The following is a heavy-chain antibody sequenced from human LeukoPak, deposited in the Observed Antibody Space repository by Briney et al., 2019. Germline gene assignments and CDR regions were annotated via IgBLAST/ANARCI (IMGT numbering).Heavy chain of an antibody. CDR3: ARSLAAGESYYFDY. CDR2: ISAYSGNT. V-gene: IGHV1-18*01. J-gene: IGHJ4*02. CDR1: GYTFTHYG. D-gene: IGHD6-13*01. Sequence: ASVKVSCKASGYTFTHYGISWVRQAPGQGLGWMGWISAYSGNTNYAQKLQGRVIMTTDTSTSTAYMELRSLRSDDTAVYYCARSLAAGESYYFDYWGQGTLVTVSS.